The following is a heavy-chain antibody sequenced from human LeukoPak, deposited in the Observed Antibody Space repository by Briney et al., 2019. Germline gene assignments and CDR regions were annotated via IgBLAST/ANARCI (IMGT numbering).Heavy chain of an antibody. D-gene: IGHD6-13*01. CDR2: IIPIFGTA. CDR1: GGTFSSYA. V-gene: IGHV1-69*13. Sequence: GASVKVSCKASGGTFSSYAISWVRQAPGQGLEWMGGIIPIFGTANYAQKFQGRVTITADESTSTAYMELSSLRSEDTAVYYCARGLGSSSWYYYNSRLFDYWGQGTLVTVSS. J-gene: IGHJ4*02. CDR3: ARGLGSSSWYYYNSRLFDY.